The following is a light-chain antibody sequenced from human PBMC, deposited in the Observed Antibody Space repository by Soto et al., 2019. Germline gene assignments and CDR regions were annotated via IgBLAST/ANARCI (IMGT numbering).Light chain of an antibody. V-gene: IGKV3-11*01. J-gene: IGKJ4*01. CDR3: QQRSNWPLT. Sequence: EIVLTQSPATLSLSPGERATLSCRASQSVSSYLAWYQQKPGQAPRLLIYDTSNRATGIPARFSGSGSGTDFTXTISSLEPEDFVVYYCQQRSNWPLTFGGGTNVEIK. CDR1: QSVSSY. CDR2: DTS.